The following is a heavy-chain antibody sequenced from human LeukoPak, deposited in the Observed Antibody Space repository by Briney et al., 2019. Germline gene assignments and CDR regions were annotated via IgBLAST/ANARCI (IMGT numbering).Heavy chain of an antibody. CDR2: IRSSGSTI. D-gene: IGHD6-19*01. Sequence: GGSLGLSCAASGFTFSDYYMRWIRQAPGKGLEWVSYIRSSGSTIYYADSVKGRFTISRDNAKNSLYLQMNSLRAEDTAVYYCARYIRGLYSSGIDYWGQGTLVTVSS. CDR3: ARYIRGLYSSGIDY. V-gene: IGHV3-11*01. J-gene: IGHJ4*02. CDR1: GFTFSDYY.